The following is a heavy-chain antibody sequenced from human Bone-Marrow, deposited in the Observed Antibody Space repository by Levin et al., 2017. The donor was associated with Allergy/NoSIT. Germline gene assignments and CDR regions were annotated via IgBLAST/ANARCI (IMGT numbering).Heavy chain of an antibody. D-gene: IGHD2/OR15-2a*01. V-gene: IGHV2-70*11. CDR1: GFSISTSGMC. Sequence: SGPTLVKPTQTLTLTCTFSGFSISTSGMCVGWIRQPPGKALEWLARIDWDDDKYYTPSLKTRLTLSKDTSKNQVVLTMTNMDAVDTATYYCARILSRRANRPAESFQHWGQGTLVTVSS. CDR2: IDWDDDK. J-gene: IGHJ1*01. CDR3: ARILSRRANRPAESFQH.